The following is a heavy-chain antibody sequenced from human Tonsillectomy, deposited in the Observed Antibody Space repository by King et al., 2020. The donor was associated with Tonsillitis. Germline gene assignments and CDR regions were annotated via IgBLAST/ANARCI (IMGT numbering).Heavy chain of an antibody. V-gene: IGHV3-9*01. D-gene: IGHD2-2*01. Sequence: VQLVESGGGLVQPGRSLRLSCAASGFTFDDYAMHWVRQAPGKGLEWVSGISWNSGSIGYADSVKGRFTISRDNAKNSLYLQMNSLRAEETALYYCAKDIVRYCRSTSCSDAFDIWGQGTMVTVSS. CDR3: AKDIVRYCRSTSCSDAFDI. CDR1: GFTFDDYA. CDR2: ISWNSGSI. J-gene: IGHJ3*02.